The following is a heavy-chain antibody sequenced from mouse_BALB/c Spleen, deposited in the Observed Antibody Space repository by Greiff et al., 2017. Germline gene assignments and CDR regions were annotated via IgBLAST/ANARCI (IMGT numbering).Heavy chain of an antibody. Sequence: VQVVESGPGLVAPSQSLSITCTVSGFSLTGYGVNWVRQPPGKGLEWLGMIWGDGSTDYNSALKSRLSISKDNSKSQVFLKMNSLQTDDTARYYCARYYDYYAMDHWGQGTSVTVSS. CDR2: IWGDGST. D-gene: IGHD1-1*02. CDR1: GFSLTGYG. V-gene: IGHV2-6-7*01. J-gene: IGHJ4*01. CDR3: ARYYDYYAMDH.